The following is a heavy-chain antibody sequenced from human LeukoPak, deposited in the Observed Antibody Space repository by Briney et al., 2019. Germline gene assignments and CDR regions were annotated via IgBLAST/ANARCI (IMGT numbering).Heavy chain of an antibody. CDR2: INHSGST. J-gene: IGHJ4*02. V-gene: IGHV4-34*01. CDR1: GGSFSGYY. Sequence: PSETLSLTCAVYGGSFSGYYWSWIRQPPGKGLEWIGEINHSGSTNYNPSLKSRVTISVDTSKNQFSLKLSSVTAADTAVYYCARFDWPNSFDYWGQGTLVTVSS. CDR3: ARFDWPNSFDY. D-gene: IGHD3-9*01.